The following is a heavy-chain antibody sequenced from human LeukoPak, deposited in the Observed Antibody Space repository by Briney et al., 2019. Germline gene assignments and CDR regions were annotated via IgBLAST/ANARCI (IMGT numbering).Heavy chain of an antibody. CDR1: GYTFTSYD. Sequence: ASVKVSCKASGYTFTSYDINWVRQATGQGLEWMGWMNPNSGNTGYAQKFQGRVTVTRDTSTSTVYMELSSLRSDDTAVYYCARAIPRGNWFDPWGQGTLVTVSS. D-gene: IGHD3-10*01. J-gene: IGHJ5*02. CDR2: MNPNSGNT. CDR3: ARAIPRGNWFDP. V-gene: IGHV1-8*01.